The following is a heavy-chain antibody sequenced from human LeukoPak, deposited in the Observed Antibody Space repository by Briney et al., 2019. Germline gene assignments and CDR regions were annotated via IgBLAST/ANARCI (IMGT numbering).Heavy chain of an antibody. Sequence: GASVKVSCKVSGYTLTELSMHWVRQAPGKGLEWMGGFDPEDGETIYAQKFQGRVTMTEDTSTDTAYMELSSLRSEDTAVYYCATDLPLYYCGSGSYSYWGQGTLVTVSS. D-gene: IGHD3-10*01. J-gene: IGHJ4*02. CDR1: GYTLTELS. V-gene: IGHV1-24*01. CDR3: ATDLPLYYCGSGSYSY. CDR2: FDPEDGET.